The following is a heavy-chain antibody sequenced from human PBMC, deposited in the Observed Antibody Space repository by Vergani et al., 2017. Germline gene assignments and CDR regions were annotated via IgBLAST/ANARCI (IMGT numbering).Heavy chain of an antibody. D-gene: IGHD4-17*01. V-gene: IGHV4-59*08. CDR2: IYYSGST. J-gene: IGHJ4*02. CDR1: GGSISSYY. Sequence: QVQLQESGPGLVKPSETLSLTCTVSGGSISSYYWSWIRQPPGKGLEWIGYIYYSGSTNYNPSLKSRVTISVDTSKNQFSLKLSSVTAADTAEYYCATQTSNDYGDYEGLGYYFDYWGQGTLVTVPS. CDR3: ATQTSNDYGDYEGLGYYFDY.